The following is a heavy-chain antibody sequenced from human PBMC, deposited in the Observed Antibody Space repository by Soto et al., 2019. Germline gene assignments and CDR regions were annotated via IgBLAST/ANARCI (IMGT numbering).Heavy chain of an antibody. J-gene: IGHJ4*02. CDR2: IYYSGST. CDR3: ARHQSLIMVRVWVVFGY. D-gene: IGHD3-10*01. CDR1: GDSISGSSYY. Sequence: QLQLQESGPGLVKPSETLSLTCIVSGDSISGSSYYWGWIRQPPGKGLEWIGNIYYSGSTYYNPSLKRQVSISVDTSNNQFSLKLTSVPAAATAVYYCARHQSLIMVRVWVVFGYWCQGILVTVSS. V-gene: IGHV4-39*01.